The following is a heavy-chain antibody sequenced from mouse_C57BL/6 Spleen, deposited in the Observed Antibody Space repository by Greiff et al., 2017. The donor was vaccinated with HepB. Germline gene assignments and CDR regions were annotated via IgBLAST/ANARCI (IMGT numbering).Heavy chain of an antibody. J-gene: IGHJ3*01. CDR3: ARQSYDYDTAWFAY. Sequence: QVQLQQSGPELVKPGASVKISCKASGYAFSSSWMNWVKQRPGKGLEWIGRIYPGDGDTNYNGKFKGKATLTADKSSSTAYMQLSSLTSEDSAVYFCARQSYDYDTAWFAYWGQGTLVTVSA. D-gene: IGHD2-4*01. V-gene: IGHV1-82*01. CDR2: IYPGDGDT. CDR1: GYAFSSSW.